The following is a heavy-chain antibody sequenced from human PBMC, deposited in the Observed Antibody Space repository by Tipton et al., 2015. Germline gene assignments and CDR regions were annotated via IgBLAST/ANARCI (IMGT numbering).Heavy chain of an antibody. CDR3: ARDVNGGYFDL. D-gene: IGHD2/OR15-2a*01. Sequence: GSLRLSCAASGITVSRYWMTWVRQAPGKRLEWVGQISHDDSEKYYLYSMTGRFTISRDNTKNSLYLQMDSLGAEDTAIYYCARDVNGGYFDLWGQGTTVTVSP. CDR1: GITVSRYW. V-gene: IGHV3-7*05. J-gene: IGHJ3*01. CDR2: ISHDDSEK.